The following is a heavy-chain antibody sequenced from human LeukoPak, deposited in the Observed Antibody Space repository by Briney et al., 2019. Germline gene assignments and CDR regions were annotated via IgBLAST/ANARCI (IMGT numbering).Heavy chain of an antibody. CDR2: IYSGGKT. Sequence: GGSLRLSCAVSGFTAGNKYMSWVRQALGKGLEWVSVIYSGGKTYYADSVKGRFTISKDNFKNRLYLEMNSLRPEDTAVYYCASSSAWFLNYAMDVWGHGATVTVSS. CDR1: GFTAGNKY. CDR3: ASSSAWFLNYAMDV. J-gene: IGHJ6*02. D-gene: IGHD6-19*01. V-gene: IGHV3-53*05.